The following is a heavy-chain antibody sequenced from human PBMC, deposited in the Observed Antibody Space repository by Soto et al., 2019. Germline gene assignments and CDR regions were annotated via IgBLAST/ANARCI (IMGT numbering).Heavy chain of an antibody. V-gene: IGHV3-30*18. Sequence: QVQLVESGGGVVPPGTSLRLSCAASGFTFSGHGMHWVRQAPGKGLEWVAVVSGDGGTKYYADSVKGRLTLSRDNSRNTLSLEKSSLSSEGTDVCDCAKEGWWSRYAFDVWGQGTMVTVSS. CDR1: GFTFSGHG. CDR2: VSGDGGTK. J-gene: IGHJ3*01. D-gene: IGHD3-16*01. CDR3: AKEGWWSRYAFDV.